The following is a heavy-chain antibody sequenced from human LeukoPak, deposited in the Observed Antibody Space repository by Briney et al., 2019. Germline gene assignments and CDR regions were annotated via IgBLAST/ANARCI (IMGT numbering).Heavy chain of an antibody. Sequence: PGGSLRLSCAASGFTFSSYAMSWVRQAPGKGLGWVSAISGSGGSTYYADSVKGRFTISRDNSRDTLYLQMNSLRAEDTAVYYCAKGYYDYVWGSYYFDYWGQETLVTVSS. D-gene: IGHD3-16*01. CDR1: GFTFSSYA. J-gene: IGHJ4*02. V-gene: IGHV3-23*01. CDR2: ISGSGGST. CDR3: AKGYYDYVWGSYYFDY.